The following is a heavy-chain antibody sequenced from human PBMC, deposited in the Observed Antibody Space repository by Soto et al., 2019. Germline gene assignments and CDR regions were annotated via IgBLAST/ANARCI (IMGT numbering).Heavy chain of an antibody. D-gene: IGHD2-15*01. V-gene: IGHV3-21*01. CDR2: ISSSSSYI. J-gene: IGHJ6*02. CDR3: ARDFPEGGGNYYYYGMDV. CDR1: GFTFSSYS. Sequence: GGSLRLSCAASGFTFSSYSMNWVRQAPGKGLEWVSSISSSSSYIYYADSVKGRFTISRDNAKNSLYLQMNSLRAEDTAVYYCARDFPEGGGNYYYYGMDVWGQGTTVTVSS.